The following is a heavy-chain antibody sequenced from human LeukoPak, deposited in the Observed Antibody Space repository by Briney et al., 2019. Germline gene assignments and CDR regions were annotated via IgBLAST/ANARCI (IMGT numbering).Heavy chain of an antibody. Sequence: GGSLRLSCAASGFTFSSYAMSWVRQAPGKGLEWVSTISGGGVSTYYADSAKGRFTISRENSKNTLYLQRNSLRADDTAVYYCAKDRGIAVAGYDYWGQGTLVTVSS. D-gene: IGHD6-19*01. CDR1: GFTFSSYA. CDR2: ISGGGVST. V-gene: IGHV3-23*01. J-gene: IGHJ4*02. CDR3: AKDRGIAVAGYDY.